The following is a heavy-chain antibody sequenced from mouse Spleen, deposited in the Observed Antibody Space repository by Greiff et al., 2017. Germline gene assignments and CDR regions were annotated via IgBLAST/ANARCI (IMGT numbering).Heavy chain of an antibody. V-gene: IGHV7-1*01. CDR2: SRNKANDYTT. CDR3: ARADDGGDYFDY. D-gene: IGHD2-12*01. CDR1: GFTFSDFY. J-gene: IGHJ2*01. Sequence: EVKLMESGGGLVQSGRSLRLSCATSGFTFSDFYMEWVRQAPGKGLEWIAASRNKANDYTTEYSASVKGRFIVSRDTSQSILYLQMNALRAEDTAIYYCARADDGGDYFDYWGQGTTLTVSS.